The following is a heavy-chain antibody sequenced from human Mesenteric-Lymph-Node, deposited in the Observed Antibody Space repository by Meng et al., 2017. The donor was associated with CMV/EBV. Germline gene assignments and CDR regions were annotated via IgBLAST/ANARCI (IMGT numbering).Heavy chain of an antibody. D-gene: IGHD6-13*01. CDR1: GFTFSSYS. Sequence: GESLKISCAASGFTFSSYSLNWVRQAPGKGLEWLSYISSSGSTIYYADSVKGRFTISRDNAKNSLYLQMNSLRAEDTAVYYCARDREKQQLIRYYGMDVWGQGTTVTVSS. CDR2: ISSSGSTI. V-gene: IGHV3-48*04. J-gene: IGHJ6*02. CDR3: ARDREKQQLIRYYGMDV.